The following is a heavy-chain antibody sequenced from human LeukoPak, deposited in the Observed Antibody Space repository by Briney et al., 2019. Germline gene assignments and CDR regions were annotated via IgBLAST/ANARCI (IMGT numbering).Heavy chain of an antibody. CDR1: GFTFDDYA. D-gene: IGHD3-22*01. Sequence: GGSLRLSCAASGFTFDDYAMHWARQAPGKGLEWVSGISWNSGSIGYADSVKGRFTISRDNAKNSLYLQMNSLKTEDTAVYYCTTDPHYTPIVVGSDYWGQGTLVTVSS. J-gene: IGHJ4*02. V-gene: IGHV3-9*01. CDR2: ISWNSGSI. CDR3: TTDPHYTPIVVGSDY.